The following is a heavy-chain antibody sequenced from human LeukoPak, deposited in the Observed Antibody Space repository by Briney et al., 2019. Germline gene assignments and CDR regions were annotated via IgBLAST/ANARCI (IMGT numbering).Heavy chain of an antibody. J-gene: IGHJ5*02. V-gene: IGHV3-23*01. CDR1: EFTFSSYA. CDR3: AKALPIYFSPSNWFDP. D-gene: IGHD3-3*01. CDR2: ISGSGGSP. Sequence: GGSLRLSCAASEFTFSSYAMSWVRQAPGKGLEWVSAISGSGGSPYYADSVKGRFTISRDNSKNTLYLQMNSLRAEDTAVYYCAKALPIYFSPSNWFDPWGQGTLVTVSS.